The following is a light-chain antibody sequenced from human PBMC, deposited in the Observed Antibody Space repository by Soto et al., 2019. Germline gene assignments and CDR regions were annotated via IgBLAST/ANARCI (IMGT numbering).Light chain of an antibody. CDR2: EVV. CDR3: CSYAGHTNVL. J-gene: IGLJ2*01. V-gene: IGLV2-8*01. CDR1: INDVGGYNY. Sequence: ALTQPPSASGSPGQSVTISCTGTINDVGGYNYVSWYQQYPGEAPKLMIYEVVKRPSGVPDRFSGSKSGNTASLTVSGLQAEDEADYYCCSYAGHTNVLFGGGTKLTVL.